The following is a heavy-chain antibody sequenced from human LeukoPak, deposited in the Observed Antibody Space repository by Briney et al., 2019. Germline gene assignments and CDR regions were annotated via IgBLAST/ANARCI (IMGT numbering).Heavy chain of an antibody. J-gene: IGHJ6*03. D-gene: IGHD7-27*01. CDR1: GFTFSSYA. V-gene: IGHV3-23*01. CDR2: ISGSGGST. CDR3: AKAHWGSGPYYYYYMDV. Sequence: GGSLRLSCAASGFTFSSYAMSWVRQAPGKGLEWVSAISGSGGSTYYADSVKGRFTISRDSSKNTLYLQMNSLRAEDTAVYYCAKAHWGSGPYYYYYMDVWGKGTTVTVSS.